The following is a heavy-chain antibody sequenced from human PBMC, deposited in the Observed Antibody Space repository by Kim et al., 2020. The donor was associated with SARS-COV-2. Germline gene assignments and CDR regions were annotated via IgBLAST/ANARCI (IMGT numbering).Heavy chain of an antibody. Sequence: VKGRFTISRDNDKNVVYLQMNYLRADDTAVYYCTRHRDVAMWAEYYFAMDIWGQGTTVTVSS. CDR3: TRHRDVAMWAEYYFAMDI. V-gene: IGHV3-21*06. J-gene: IGHJ6*02. D-gene: IGHD3-10*01.